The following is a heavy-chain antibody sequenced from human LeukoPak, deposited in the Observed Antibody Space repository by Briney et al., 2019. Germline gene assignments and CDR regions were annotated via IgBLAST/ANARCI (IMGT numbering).Heavy chain of an antibody. CDR3: ARGRQGRDLYTDY. Sequence: AGGSLRLSCAASGFTFSNFWMHWVRQAPGKGLVWVSHINSAGSTTSYADSVKGRFTISRDNAKNTVYLQMNSLRAEDTAVYYCARGRQGRDLYTDYWGQGTLVTVSS. J-gene: IGHJ4*02. V-gene: IGHV3-74*01. CDR2: INSAGSTT. CDR1: GFTFSNFW. D-gene: IGHD5-24*01.